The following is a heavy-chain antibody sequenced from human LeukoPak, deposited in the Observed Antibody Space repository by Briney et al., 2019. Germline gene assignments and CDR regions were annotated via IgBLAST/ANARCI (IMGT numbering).Heavy chain of an antibody. J-gene: IGHJ4*02. CDR3: AGDSSGYYRIDY. CDR1: GGSISSYY. V-gene: IGHV4-59*08. D-gene: IGHD3-22*01. Sequence: PSETLSLTCTVSGGSISSYYWSWIRQPPGKGLEWIGYVSHSGSTNYNPSLKSRVTISVDTSKNQFSLKLTSVTAADTAVYYCAGDSSGYYRIDYWGQGTLVTVSS. CDR2: VSHSGST.